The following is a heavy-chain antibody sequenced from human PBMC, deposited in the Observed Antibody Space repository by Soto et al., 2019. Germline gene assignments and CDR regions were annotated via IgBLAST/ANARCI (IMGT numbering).Heavy chain of an antibody. Sequence: ASVKVSCKASCYTFTTYGISWVRQASGQGLEWMGWISTYNGNTNYAQKFQDRVTMTTDTSTSTAYMELRSLGSDDTAVYYCARDRDSSGSLSGYWGQGTLVTVSS. CDR2: ISTYNGNT. CDR1: CYTFTTYG. J-gene: IGHJ4*02. D-gene: IGHD3-22*01. V-gene: IGHV1-18*01. CDR3: ARDRDSSGSLSGY.